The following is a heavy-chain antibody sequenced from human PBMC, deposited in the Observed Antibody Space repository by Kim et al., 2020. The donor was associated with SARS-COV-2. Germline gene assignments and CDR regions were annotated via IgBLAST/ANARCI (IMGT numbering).Heavy chain of an antibody. Sequence: SETLSLTCTVSGGSIGTYYWNWIRLSPGKGLEWIGWIHYSGNTNYNPSLKSRVTISLDTSKSHFSLKVNSLTAADTAVYYCARSSIHWSLDYWGQGTLVTVSS. V-gene: IGHV4-59*13. D-gene: IGHD2-8*02. CDR3: ARSSIHWSLDY. CDR2: IHYSGNT. CDR1: GGSIGTYY. J-gene: IGHJ4*02.